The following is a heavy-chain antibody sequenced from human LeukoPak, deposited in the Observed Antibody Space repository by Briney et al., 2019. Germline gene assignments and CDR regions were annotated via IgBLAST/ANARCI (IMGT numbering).Heavy chain of an antibody. CDR3: ARVNEGATSLGY. V-gene: IGHV3-21*04. Sequence: GGSLRLSCAASGFTFSSYSMNWLRQAPGKGLEWVSSISSSSSYIYYADSVKGRFTISRDNAKNSLYLQMNSLRAEDTAVYYCARVNEGATSLGYWGQGTLVTVSS. CDR2: ISSSSSYI. J-gene: IGHJ4*02. CDR1: GFTFSSYS. D-gene: IGHD1-26*01.